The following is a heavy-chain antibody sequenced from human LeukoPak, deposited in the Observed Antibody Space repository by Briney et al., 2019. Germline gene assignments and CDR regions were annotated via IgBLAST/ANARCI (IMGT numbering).Heavy chain of an antibody. V-gene: IGHV1-69*04. J-gene: IGHJ6*02. CDR1: GGTFISYA. Sequence: SVKVSCKASGGTFISYAISWVRQAPGQGLEWMGRIIPIFGIANYAQKFQGRVTITADKSTSTAYMELSSLRSEDTAVYYCASTYCSGGSCYPPYGMDVWGQGTTVTVSS. CDR2: IIPIFGIA. CDR3: ASTYCSGGSCYPPYGMDV. D-gene: IGHD2-15*01.